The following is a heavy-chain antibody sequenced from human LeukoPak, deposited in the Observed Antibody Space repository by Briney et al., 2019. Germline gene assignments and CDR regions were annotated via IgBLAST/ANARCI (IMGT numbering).Heavy chain of an antibody. CDR1: GFTFSSYS. CDR2: ISSSSSTI. D-gene: IGHD4-17*01. CDR3: ARRTVTTGPPYYYYYYYMDV. V-gene: IGHV3-48*01. J-gene: IGHJ6*03. Sequence: PGGSLRLSCAASGFTFSSYSMNWVRQAPGKGLEWVSYISSSSSTIYYADSVKGRFTISRDNAKSSLYLQMNSLRAEDTAVYYCARRTVTTGPPYYYYYYYMDVWGKGTTVTVSS.